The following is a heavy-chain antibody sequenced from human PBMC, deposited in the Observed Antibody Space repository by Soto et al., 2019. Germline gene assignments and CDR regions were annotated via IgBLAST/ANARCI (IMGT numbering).Heavy chain of an antibody. V-gene: IGHV2-5*01. CDR3: AKSGSSGWYGWFDP. CDR2: IYWNDDK. D-gene: IGHD6-19*01. J-gene: IGHJ5*02. CDR1: GFSLRTSGVG. Sequence: SGPTLVNPPQTLTLTCIFSGFSLRTSGVGVGWIRQPPGKALEWLGFIYWNDDKRYSPSLKSRLTITKDTSKNQVVLTMTNMDPVDTATYYCAKSGSSGWYGWFDPWGQGTLVTVSS.